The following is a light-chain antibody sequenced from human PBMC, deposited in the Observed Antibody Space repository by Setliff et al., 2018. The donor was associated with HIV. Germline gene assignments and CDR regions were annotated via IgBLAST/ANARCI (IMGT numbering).Light chain of an antibody. Sequence: QSVLTQPPSVSGAPGQGVTVSCTGSSSNIGAGYDVHWYQQLPGTPPKLLIYGNSNRPSGVPDRFSGSKSGTSASLAITGLQAEDEADYYCQSYDSSLSGDVFGTGTKVTVL. J-gene: IGLJ1*01. V-gene: IGLV1-40*01. CDR2: GNS. CDR1: SSNIGAGYD. CDR3: QSYDSSLSGDV.